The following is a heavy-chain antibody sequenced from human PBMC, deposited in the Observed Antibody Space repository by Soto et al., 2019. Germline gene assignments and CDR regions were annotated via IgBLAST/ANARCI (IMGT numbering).Heavy chain of an antibody. CDR3: AKAANWNYQGITFDY. CDR2: ISGSGGST. Sequence: PGGSLRLSCAASGFTFSSYAMRWVRQAPGKGLEWVSAISGSGGSTYYADSVKGRFTISRDNSKNTLYLQMNSLRAEDTAVYYCAKAANWNYQGITFDYWGQGTLVTVSS. CDR1: GFTFSSYA. D-gene: IGHD1-7*01. J-gene: IGHJ4*02. V-gene: IGHV3-23*01.